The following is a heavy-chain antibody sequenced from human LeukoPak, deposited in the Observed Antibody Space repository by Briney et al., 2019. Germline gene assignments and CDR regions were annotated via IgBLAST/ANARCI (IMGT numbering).Heavy chain of an antibody. V-gene: IGHV4-39*02. D-gene: IGHD6-19*01. CDR2: IYYSGST. J-gene: IGHJ4*02. CDR1: GGSISSSSYY. Sequence: SETLSLTCTVSGGSISSSSYYWRWIRQPPGKGLEWIGSIYYSGSTYYNPSLKSRVTISVDTSKNQFSLKLSSVTAADTDVYYCARDALAVAGTSDYWGQGTLVTVSS. CDR3: ARDALAVAGTSDY.